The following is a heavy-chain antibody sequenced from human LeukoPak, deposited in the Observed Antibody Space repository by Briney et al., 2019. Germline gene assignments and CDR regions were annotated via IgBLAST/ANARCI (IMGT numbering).Heavy chain of an antibody. CDR1: LFTLTSYT. CDR3: ERGWFDF. J-gene: IGHJ5*01. V-gene: IGHV3-21*01. CDR2: ISSGSGYI. Sequence: GCPRDSRVTPLFTLTSYTMSCVRPAPGKGLERVSSISSGSGYIKYAHSVKRRVTISRDTAESSLCLQKSSLREYDTGLYYCERGWFDFWGQGTPVTVSS.